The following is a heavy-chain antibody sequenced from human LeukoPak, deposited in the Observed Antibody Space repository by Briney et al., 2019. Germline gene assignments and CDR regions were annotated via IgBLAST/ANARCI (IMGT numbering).Heavy chain of an antibody. D-gene: IGHD6-6*01. CDR3: ARALYSSSSIYDY. CDR1: GFTFSSYW. CDR2: IKQNGIEK. V-gene: IGHV3-7*01. J-gene: IGHJ4*02. Sequence: GSLILSCAPPGFTFSSYWMSWVPQAPGKGLGGVANIKQNGIEKYYVDSVKGRFPISRDNAKNSLYLQMNSLRAEDTAVYYCARALYSSSSIYDYWGQGTLVTVSS.